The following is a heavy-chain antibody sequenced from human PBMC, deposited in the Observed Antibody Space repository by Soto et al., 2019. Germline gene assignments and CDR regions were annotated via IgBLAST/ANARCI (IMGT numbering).Heavy chain of an antibody. CDR2: INSDGSTT. Sequence: EVQLVESGGGLVEPGGSLRLSCAASGFTFSSYWMHWVRQAPGKGLVWVSRINSDGSTTNYADSVKGRFTISRDNAKNTLYLQMSSLRADDTAVYYCARPRPATSYSYTMAVWGQGTTVTVSS. CDR1: GFTFSSYW. CDR3: ARPRPATSYSYTMAV. V-gene: IGHV3-74*01. J-gene: IGHJ6*02.